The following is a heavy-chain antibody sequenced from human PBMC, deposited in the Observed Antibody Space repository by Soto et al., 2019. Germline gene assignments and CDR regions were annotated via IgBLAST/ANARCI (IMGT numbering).Heavy chain of an antibody. J-gene: IGHJ6*02. D-gene: IGHD6-6*01. CDR1: GGSISSSSYY. V-gene: IGHV4-39*01. CDR2: IYYSGST. Sequence: QLQLQESGPGLVKPSETLSLTCTVSGGSISSSSYYWGWIRQPPGKGLEWIGSIYYSGSTYYKSSLTSRVPIHVDTSKNQFSLKLRSVAAADTAVYYCARHGYSSSSDYYYGMDVWGQGTPVTVSS. CDR3: ARHGYSSSSDYYYGMDV.